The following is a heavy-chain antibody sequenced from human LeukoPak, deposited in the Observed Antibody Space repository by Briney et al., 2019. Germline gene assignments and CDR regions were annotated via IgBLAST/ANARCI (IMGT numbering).Heavy chain of an antibody. D-gene: IGHD3-3*01. CDR2: ISYSGRT. CDR1: GGSINDYY. J-gene: IGHJ6*03. CDR3: ASSPITIFGVVQYYMDV. V-gene: IGHV4-59*01. Sequence: PSEALSLTCTVSGGSINDYYWSWIRQPPGKGLEWIGYISYSGRTNYNPSLKSRVTIFIDTSKNQFSLKLSSVTAADTAVYYCASSPITIFGVVQYYMDVWGKGTTVTVSS.